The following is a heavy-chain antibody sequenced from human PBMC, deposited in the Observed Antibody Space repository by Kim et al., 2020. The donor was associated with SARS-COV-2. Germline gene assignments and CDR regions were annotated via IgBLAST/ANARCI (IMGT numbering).Heavy chain of an antibody. V-gene: IGHV3-23*01. CDR1: GFTFSSYA. D-gene: IGHD2-2*01. Sequence: GGSLRLSCAASGFTFSSYARSWVRQAPGKGLEWVSAISGSGGSTYYADSVKGRFTISRDNSKNTLYLQMNSLRAEDTAVYYCAKGYCSSTSCYQFDYWGQGTLVTVSS. J-gene: IGHJ4*02. CDR3: AKGYCSSTSCYQFDY. CDR2: ISGSGGST.